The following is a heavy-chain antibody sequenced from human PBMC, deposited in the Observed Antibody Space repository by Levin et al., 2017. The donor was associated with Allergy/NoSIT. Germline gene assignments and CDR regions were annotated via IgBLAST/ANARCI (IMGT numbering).Heavy chain of an antibody. CDR3: ARAKWANFDY. J-gene: IGHJ4*02. CDR1: GDSISSGTYY. CDR2: IHYSGST. V-gene: IGHV4-31*11. Sequence: LRLSCAVSGDSISSGTYYWSWIRQHPGKGLEWIGYIHYSGSTYYNPSPKSRLTISVDTSKNQLSLKMSSVTAADTAVYYCARAKWANFDYWGQGTLVSVSP. D-gene: IGHD1-26*01.